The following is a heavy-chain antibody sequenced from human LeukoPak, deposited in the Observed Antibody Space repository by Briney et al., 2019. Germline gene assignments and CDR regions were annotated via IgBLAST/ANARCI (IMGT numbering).Heavy chain of an antibody. D-gene: IGHD3-9*01. Sequence: GGSLRLSCAASGFTFSSYGMHWVRQAPGKGLEWVAVISYDGSNKYYADSVKGRFPISRDNSKNTLYLQMNSLRAEDTAVYYCADVLRYFDSQSHFDYWGQGTLVTVSS. CDR3: ADVLRYFDSQSHFDY. V-gene: IGHV3-30*03. CDR2: ISYDGSNK. CDR1: GFTFSSYG. J-gene: IGHJ4*02.